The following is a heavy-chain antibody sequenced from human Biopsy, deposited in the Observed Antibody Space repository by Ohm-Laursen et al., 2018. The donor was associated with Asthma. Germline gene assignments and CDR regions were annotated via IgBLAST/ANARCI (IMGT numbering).Heavy chain of an antibody. J-gene: IGHJ4*02. CDR2: VSYDGGVA. D-gene: IGHD1-7*01. V-gene: IGHV3-33*08. Sequence: SLRLSCAASGFVFRSHAMHWVRQAPGKGLEWVAVVSYDGGVAHYADSMKGRFTISRDNAKNSLYLQMNSLRAEDTAVYYCARVMELELLDYWGQGTLVTVSS. CDR3: ARVMELELLDY. CDR1: GFVFRSHA.